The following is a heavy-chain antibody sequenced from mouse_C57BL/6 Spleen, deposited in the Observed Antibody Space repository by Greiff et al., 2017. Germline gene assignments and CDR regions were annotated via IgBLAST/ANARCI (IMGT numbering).Heavy chain of an antibody. CDR3: ARTIYDGSSGGFAY. J-gene: IGHJ3*01. V-gene: IGHV1-59*01. CDR2: IDPCDSYT. CDR1: GYTFTSYW. D-gene: IGHD2-3*01. Sequence: VKLQQPGAELVRPGTSVKLSCKASGYTFTSYWMHWVKQRPGQGLEWIGVIDPCDSYTNYNQKFKGKATLTVDTSSSTAYMQLSSLTSEDSAVYYCARTIYDGSSGGFAYWGQGTLVTVSA.